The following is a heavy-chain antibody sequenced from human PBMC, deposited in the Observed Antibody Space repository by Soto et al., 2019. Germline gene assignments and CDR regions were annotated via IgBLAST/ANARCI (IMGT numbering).Heavy chain of an antibody. J-gene: IGHJ4*02. CDR3: ATRDTGRVY. D-gene: IGHD5-18*01. V-gene: IGHV4-4*02. Sequence: QVQLQESGPGLVKPSGTLSLTCAVSGVSISSHDWWTWVRQPPGKGLEWIGESHQSGNTNYYSSLESRVTISLDKSKNQLSLQLSSVTVADTAVYYCATRDTGRVYWGQGTLVTVSS. CDR1: GVSISSHDW. CDR2: SHQSGNT.